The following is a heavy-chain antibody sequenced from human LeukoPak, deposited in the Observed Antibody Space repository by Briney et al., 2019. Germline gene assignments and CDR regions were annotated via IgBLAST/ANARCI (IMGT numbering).Heavy chain of an antibody. Sequence: GASVKVSCKVSGYTLTELSMHWVRQAPGQGLEWMGRIIPILGIANYAQKFQGRVTITADKSTSTAYMELSSLRSEDTAVYYCARDQEDTAMAFDYWGQGTLVTVSS. J-gene: IGHJ4*02. D-gene: IGHD5-18*01. CDR3: ARDQEDTAMAFDY. CDR2: IIPILGIA. CDR1: GYTLTELS. V-gene: IGHV1-69*04.